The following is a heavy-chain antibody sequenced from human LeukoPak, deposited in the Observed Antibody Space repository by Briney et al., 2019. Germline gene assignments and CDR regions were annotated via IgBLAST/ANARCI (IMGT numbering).Heavy chain of an antibody. CDR2: IYPGDSDT. V-gene: IGHV5-51*01. Sequence: GESLKISCKGSGYSFTSYWIGGVRQLPGKGLEWMGIIYPGDSDTRYSPSFQGQVTLSADKSISTAYLQWSSLKASDTAMYYCARMVVIAAAGFCDYWGQGTLVTVSS. D-gene: IGHD6-13*01. CDR3: ARMVVIAAAGFCDY. J-gene: IGHJ4*02. CDR1: GYSFTSYW.